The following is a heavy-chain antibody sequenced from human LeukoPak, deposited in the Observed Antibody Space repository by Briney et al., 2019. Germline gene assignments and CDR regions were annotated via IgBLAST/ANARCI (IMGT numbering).Heavy chain of an antibody. CDR3: AKPLVGANYFDY. Sequence: PGGSLRLSCAASGFTFSSYAISWVRQAPGKGLEWVSAISGSGRSTYYADSVKGRFTISRDNSENTLYLQMNSLRAEDTAVYYCAKPLVGANYFDYWGQGTLVTVSS. D-gene: IGHD1-26*01. J-gene: IGHJ4*02. V-gene: IGHV3-23*01. CDR1: GFTFSSYA. CDR2: ISGSGRST.